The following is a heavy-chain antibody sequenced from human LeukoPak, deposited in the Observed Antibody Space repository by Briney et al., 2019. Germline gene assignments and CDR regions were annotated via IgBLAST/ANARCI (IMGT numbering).Heavy chain of an antibody. Sequence: GASVKVSCKASGYTFTSYGISWVRQAPGQGLEWMGWISAYNGNTNYAQKLQGRVTMTTDTSTSTAYMELRSLRSDDTAVYYCARYSLGYYDSSGYYNFDYWGQGTLVTVSS. J-gene: IGHJ4*02. D-gene: IGHD3-22*01. CDR1: GYTFTSYG. CDR3: ARYSLGYYDSSGYYNFDY. V-gene: IGHV1-18*01. CDR2: ISAYNGNT.